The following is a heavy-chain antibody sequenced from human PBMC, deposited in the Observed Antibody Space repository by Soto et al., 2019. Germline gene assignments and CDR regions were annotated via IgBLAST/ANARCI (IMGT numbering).Heavy chain of an antibody. CDR2: IHPSGGST. D-gene: IGHD3-9*01. CDR3: AKDPSTGPPDC. Sequence: EVQLLESGGDLVQPGGSLRLSCPAAGFMFSSYGMSWVRQAPGKGLQWVATIHPSGGSTHYAESVRGRFTISRDNSRDTLYLQMNSLRAEDTAVYYCAKDPSTGPPDCWGQGALVTVSS. J-gene: IGHJ4*02. V-gene: IGHV3-23*01. CDR1: GFMFSSYG.